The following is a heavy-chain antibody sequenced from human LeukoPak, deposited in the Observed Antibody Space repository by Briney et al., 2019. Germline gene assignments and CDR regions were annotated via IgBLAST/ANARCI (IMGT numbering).Heavy chain of an antibody. Sequence: SETLSLTCAVYGGSFSGYYWSWIRQPPGKGLEWIGEINHSGSTNYNPSLKSRVTISVDTSKNQFSLKLSSVTAADTAVYYCARVGYSSSYYWGIDYRGQGTLVTVSS. D-gene: IGHD6-6*01. J-gene: IGHJ4*02. V-gene: IGHV4-34*01. CDR3: ARVGYSSSYYWGIDY. CDR1: GGSFSGYY. CDR2: INHSGST.